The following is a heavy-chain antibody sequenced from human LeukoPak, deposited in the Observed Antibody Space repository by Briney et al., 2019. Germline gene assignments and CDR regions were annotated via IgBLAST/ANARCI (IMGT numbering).Heavy chain of an antibody. CDR2: ISGSGGST. V-gene: IGHV3-23*01. CDR1: GFTFSSYA. D-gene: IGHD3-3*01. J-gene: IGHJ3*02. CDR3: ANFNVLRFLEWLSPVDAFDI. Sequence: GGSLRLSCAASGFTFSSYAMSWVRQAPGKGLEWVSAISGSGGSTYYADSVKGRFTISRDNSKNTLYLQMNSLRAEDTAVYYCANFNVLRFLEWLSPVDAFDIWGQGTMVTVSS.